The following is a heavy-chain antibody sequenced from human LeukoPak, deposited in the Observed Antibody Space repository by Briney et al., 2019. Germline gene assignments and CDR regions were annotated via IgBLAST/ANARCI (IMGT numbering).Heavy chain of an antibody. V-gene: IGHV3-23*01. Sequence: PGGSLRLSCTTSGFTFGDYALSWVRQAPGKGLEWVAPISGSGATTYYADSVKGRFTISRDNSKNTLYLQMNSLRAEDTAVYYCAKAHDIVVVLDFWGQGTLVTVSS. J-gene: IGHJ4*02. CDR3: AKAHDIVVVLDF. D-gene: IGHD2-15*01. CDR1: GFTFGDYA. CDR2: ISGSGATT.